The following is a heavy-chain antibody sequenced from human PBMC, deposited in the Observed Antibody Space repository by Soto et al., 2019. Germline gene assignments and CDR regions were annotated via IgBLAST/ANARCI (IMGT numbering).Heavy chain of an antibody. D-gene: IGHD2-8*01. J-gene: IGHJ5*02. CDR3: ARRRIVLMVYAIRYTWFDP. CDR2: INHSGST. CDR1: GGSFRGYY. Sequence: PSETLSLTCAVYGGSFRGYYLRWVRHPPGEGVEWIGEINHSGSTNYNPSLKSRVTISVDTSKNQFSLKLSSVTAADTAVYYCARRRIVLMVYAIRYTWFDPWGQGTLVTVSS. V-gene: IGHV4-34*01.